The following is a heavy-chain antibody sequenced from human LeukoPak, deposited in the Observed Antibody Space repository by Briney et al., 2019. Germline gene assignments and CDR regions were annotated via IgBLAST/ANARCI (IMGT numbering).Heavy chain of an antibody. CDR1: GVTFSSYS. J-gene: IGHJ6*02. CDR2: ISSSSYI. CDR3: ARAQADGTCHSGGCQYYGMDV. Sequence: GGSLRLSCAASGVTFSSYSMNWVRQAPGKGLEWVSSISSSSYIYYADSVKGRFTISRDNAKNSLYLQMNSLRAEDTAVYYCARAQADGTCHSGGCQYYGMDVWGQGTTVTVSS. D-gene: IGHD2-15*01. V-gene: IGHV3-21*01.